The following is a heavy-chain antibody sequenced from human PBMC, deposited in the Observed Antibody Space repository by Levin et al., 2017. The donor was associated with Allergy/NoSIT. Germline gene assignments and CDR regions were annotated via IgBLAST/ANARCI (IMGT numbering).Heavy chain of an antibody. CDR2: IIPILGIA. V-gene: IGHV1-69*04. CDR3: ARDRVVVPAARGGIDY. J-gene: IGHJ4*02. CDR1: GGTFSSYA. Sequence: SVKVSCKASGGTFSSYAISWVRQAPGQGLEWMGRIIPILGIANYAQKFQGRVTITADKSTSTAYMELSSLRSEDTAVYYCARDRVVVPAARGGIDYWGQGTLVTVSS. D-gene: IGHD2-2*01.